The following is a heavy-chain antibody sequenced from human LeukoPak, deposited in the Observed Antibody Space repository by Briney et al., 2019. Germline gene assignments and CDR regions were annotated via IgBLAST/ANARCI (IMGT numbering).Heavy chain of an antibody. CDR2: ISWNSGSI. CDR1: GFTFDDYA. D-gene: IGHD4-17*01. J-gene: IGHJ4*02. CDR3: ARWSTVTTVDY. V-gene: IGHV3-9*01. Sequence: GGSLRLSCAASGFTFDDYAMHWVRQAPGKGLEWVSGISWNSGSIGYADSVKGRFTISRDNAKNSLYLQMNSLRAEDTAVYYCARWSTVTTVDYWGQGTLVTVSS.